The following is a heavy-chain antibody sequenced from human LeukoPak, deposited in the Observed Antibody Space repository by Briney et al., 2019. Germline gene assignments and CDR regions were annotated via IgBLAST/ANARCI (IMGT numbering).Heavy chain of an antibody. CDR3: AGCSSWSKYYFDY. Sequence: ASETLSLTCAVYGGSFSGYYWSWIRQPPGKGLEWIGEINHSGSTNYNPSLESRVTISVDTSKNQFSLKLSSVTAADTAVYYCAGCSSWSKYYFDYWGQGTLVTVSS. CDR2: INHSGST. D-gene: IGHD6-13*01. V-gene: IGHV4-34*01. J-gene: IGHJ4*02. CDR1: GGSFSGYY.